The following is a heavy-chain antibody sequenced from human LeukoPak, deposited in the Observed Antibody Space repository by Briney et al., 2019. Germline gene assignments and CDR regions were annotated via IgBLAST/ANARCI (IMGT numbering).Heavy chain of an antibody. J-gene: IGHJ4*02. V-gene: IGHV1-3*04. Sequence: ASVMVSCKASGYTFTSYAIHWVRQAPGQRLEWLGWINTGNGDTRYSQTFQGRVTIASDTSASTAYMELSSLRSEDTAVYYCARDLRSGSLHYWGQGTLVTVSS. CDR1: GYTFTSYA. CDR3: ARDLRSGSLHY. CDR2: INTGNGDT. D-gene: IGHD1-26*01.